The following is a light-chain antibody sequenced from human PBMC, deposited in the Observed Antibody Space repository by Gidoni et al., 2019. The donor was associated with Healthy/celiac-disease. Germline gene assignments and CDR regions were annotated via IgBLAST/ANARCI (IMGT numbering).Light chain of an antibody. V-gene: IGKV3-11*01. CDR1: QSVSSY. CDR2: DAS. CDR3: QQRSNWPLLT. J-gene: IGKJ4*01. Sequence: EIVLTQSPATLSLSPGERATLSCRASQSVSSYLAWYKQKPGQAPRLLIYDASNRATGIPARFSGSGSGTDFTLTISSLEPEDFAVYYCQQRSNWPLLTFGGXTKVEIK.